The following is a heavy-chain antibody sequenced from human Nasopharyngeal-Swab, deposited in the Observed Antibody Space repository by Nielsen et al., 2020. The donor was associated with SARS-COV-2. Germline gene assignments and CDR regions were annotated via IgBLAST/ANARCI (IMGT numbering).Heavy chain of an antibody. J-gene: IGHJ3*02. V-gene: IGHV3-33*01. D-gene: IGHD3-3*01. CDR3: ARGPRLLRFLEWLFSLDAFDI. CDR1: GFTFSSYG. CDR2: IWYDGSNK. Sequence: GGSLRLSCAASGFTFSSYGMHWVRQAPGTGLEWVAVIWYDGSNKYYADSVKGRFTISRDNSKNTLYLQMNSLRAEDTAVYYCARGPRLLRFLEWLFSLDAFDIWGQGTMVTVSS.